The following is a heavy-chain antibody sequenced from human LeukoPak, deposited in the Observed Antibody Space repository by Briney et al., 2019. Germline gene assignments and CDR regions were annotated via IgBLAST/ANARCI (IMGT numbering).Heavy chain of an antibody. Sequence: PSETLSLTCTVSGVSIGSSNYCWGWIRQPPGKGLEWIGTIYYSGSTNYNPSLKSRVTISVDTSKKLFSLKLSSVTAADTAVYYCARHRVAAVGTFYFDYWGQGTLVTVSS. CDR1: GVSIGSSNYC. CDR2: IYYSGST. V-gene: IGHV4-39*01. J-gene: IGHJ4*02. D-gene: IGHD6-13*01. CDR3: ARHRVAAVGTFYFDY.